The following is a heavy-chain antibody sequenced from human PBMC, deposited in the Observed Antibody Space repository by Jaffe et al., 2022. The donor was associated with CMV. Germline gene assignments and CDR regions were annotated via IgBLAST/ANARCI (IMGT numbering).Heavy chain of an antibody. CDR3: ARGRVGTGAFDI. J-gene: IGHJ3*02. V-gene: IGHV6-1*01. CDR2: TYFRSQWIY. Sequence: QVQLQQSGPGLVKPSQTLSLTCVISGDSVSSGSAVWYWIRQSPSRGLEWLGRTYFRSQWIYDYGISVKSRISINPDTSMNQFSLHLNSVTPEDTAMYYCARGRVGTGAFDIWGQGTMVTVSS. D-gene: IGHD2-21*02. CDR1: GDSVSSGSAV.